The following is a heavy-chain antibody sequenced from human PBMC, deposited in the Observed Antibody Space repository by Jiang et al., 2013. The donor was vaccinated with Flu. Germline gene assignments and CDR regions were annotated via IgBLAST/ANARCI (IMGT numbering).Heavy chain of an antibody. CDR2: ISANKGNT. CDR1: GYTFTSYG. Sequence: YGAEVKKPGASVKVSCKASGYTFTSYGINWVRQAPGQGLEWLGRISANKGNTNYAQKVQGRVTMTTETSTTTAYMELRSLRSDDTAVYYCVRDNSAYYYDLGDYSYGMDVWGQGTTVTASS. CDR3: VRDNSAYYYDLGDYSYGMDV. D-gene: IGHD3-22*01. V-gene: IGHV1-18*04. J-gene: IGHJ6*02.